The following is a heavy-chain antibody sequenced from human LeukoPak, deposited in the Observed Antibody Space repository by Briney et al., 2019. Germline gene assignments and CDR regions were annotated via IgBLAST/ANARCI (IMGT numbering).Heavy chain of an antibody. CDR3: ARAPVRGVISGYFDY. CDR2: IYSGGSI. CDR1: GFTVSSNY. Sequence: PGGSLRLSCAASGFTVSSNYMSWVRQAPGKGLEWVSVIYSGGSIYYADSVKGRFTISRDNSKNTLYLQMNSLGAEDTAVYYCARAPVRGVISGYFDYWGQGTLVTVSS. D-gene: IGHD3-10*01. V-gene: IGHV3-53*01. J-gene: IGHJ4*02.